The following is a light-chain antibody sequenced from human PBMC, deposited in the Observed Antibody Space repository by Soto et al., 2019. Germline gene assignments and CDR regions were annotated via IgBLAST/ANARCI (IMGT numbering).Light chain of an antibody. V-gene: IGKV3D-15*01. CDR1: QSVGSD. Sequence: ELVMTQSASTLSGSPGERATLSWGASQSVGSDLAWYQQKTGQAPRLVIYDIFTRATGVPTRISGSGSGTEFNLTISSLQSEDFAVYYCQQYNSWPLTFGGGTKVDIK. J-gene: IGKJ4*01. CDR2: DIF. CDR3: QQYNSWPLT.